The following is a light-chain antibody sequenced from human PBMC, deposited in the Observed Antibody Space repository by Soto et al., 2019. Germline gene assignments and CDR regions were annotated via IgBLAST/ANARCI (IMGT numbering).Light chain of an antibody. J-gene: IGLJ3*02. V-gene: IGLV2-14*01. Sequence: QSPLTQPASVSGSPGQSITISCTGTSSDVGDYNYVSWYQQHPGKAPKLMIYEVSNRPSGVSNRFSGSKSGNTASLTISGLQAEDEADYYCSSYTSSNTWVFGGGTKLTVL. CDR2: EVS. CDR3: SSYTSSNTWV. CDR1: SSDVGDYNY.